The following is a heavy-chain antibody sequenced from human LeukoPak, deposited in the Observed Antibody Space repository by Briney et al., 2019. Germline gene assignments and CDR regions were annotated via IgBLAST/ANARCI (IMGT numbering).Heavy chain of an antibody. D-gene: IGHD6-19*01. V-gene: IGHV4-59*01. J-gene: IGHJ4*02. CDR1: GGSISSYY. CDR2: IYYSGST. Sequence: SETLSLTCTVSGGSISSYYWSWIRQPPGKGLEWIGYIYYSGSTNYNPSLKSRVTISVDTSKNQFSLKLSSVTAADTAVYYCARETHSSGWVDYWGQGTLVTVSS. CDR3: ARETHSSGWVDY.